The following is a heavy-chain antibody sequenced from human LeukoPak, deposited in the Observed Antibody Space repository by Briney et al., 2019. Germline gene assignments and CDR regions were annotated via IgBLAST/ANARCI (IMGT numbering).Heavy chain of an antibody. CDR2: ISDSGGRT. CDR3: AKRGVVIRVILVGFHKEAYYFDS. CDR1: GITLSNYG. V-gene: IGHV3-23*01. Sequence: AGSLRLSCAVSGITLSNYGMSWVRQAPGKGLEWVAGISDSGGRTNYADSVKGRFTISRDNSKNTLYLQMNSLRAEDTAVYFCAKRGVVIRVILVGFHKEAYYFDSWGQGALVTVSS. J-gene: IGHJ4*02. D-gene: IGHD2-21*01.